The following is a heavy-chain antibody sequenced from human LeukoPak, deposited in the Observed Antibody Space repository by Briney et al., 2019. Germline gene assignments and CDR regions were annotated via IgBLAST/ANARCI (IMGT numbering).Heavy chain of an antibody. Sequence: PGRSLRLSCAASGFTFSSYGMHWVRQAPGKGLEWVAAIWYDGSNKYYADSVKGRSTISRDNSKNTLYLQMNGLRAEDTALYYCARGQEYYYDSSAYSKFDYWGQGTLVTVSS. D-gene: IGHD3-22*01. CDR3: ARGQEYYYDSSAYSKFDY. CDR1: GFTFSSYG. J-gene: IGHJ4*02. V-gene: IGHV3-33*01. CDR2: IWYDGSNK.